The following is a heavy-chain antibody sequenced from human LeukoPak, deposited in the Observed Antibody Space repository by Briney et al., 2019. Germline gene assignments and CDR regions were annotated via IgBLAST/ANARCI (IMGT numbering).Heavy chain of an antibody. CDR1: GYTFTSYG. J-gene: IGHJ5*02. CDR2: ISAYNGNT. Sequence: ASVKVSCKASGYTFTSYGTSWVRQAPGQGLEWMGWISAYNGNTNYAQKLQGRVTMTTDTSTSTAYMELRSLRSDDTAVYYCARADYGDYANWFDPWGQGTLVTVSS. CDR3: ARADYGDYANWFDP. V-gene: IGHV1-18*01. D-gene: IGHD4-17*01.